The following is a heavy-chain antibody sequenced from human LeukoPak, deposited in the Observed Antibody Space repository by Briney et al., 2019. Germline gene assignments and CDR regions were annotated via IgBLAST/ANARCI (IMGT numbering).Heavy chain of an antibody. CDR1: GYSISSGYY. Sequence: SETLSLTCTVSGYSISSGYYWGWIRQPPGKGLEWIGSIYHSGSTYYNPSLKSRVTISVDTSKNQFSLKLSSATAADTAVYYCASTATGDKYYFDYWGQGTLVTVSS. CDR3: ASTATGDKYYFDY. V-gene: IGHV4-38-2*02. J-gene: IGHJ4*02. D-gene: IGHD7-27*01. CDR2: IYHSGST.